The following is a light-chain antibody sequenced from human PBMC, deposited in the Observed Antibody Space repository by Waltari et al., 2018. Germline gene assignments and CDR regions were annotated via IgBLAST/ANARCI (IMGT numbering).Light chain of an antibody. Sequence: QSALTQPASVSGSPGQSITIPCTGTSSHVGAYDYVSWYQQHPGKVPKLMIYDVTYRPSGISNRFSGSKSGITAFLTISGLQAEDEADYYCSSHTSSRTRVFGGGTELTVL. CDR2: DVT. J-gene: IGLJ3*02. CDR1: SSHVGAYDY. CDR3: SSHTSSRTRV. V-gene: IGLV2-14*03.